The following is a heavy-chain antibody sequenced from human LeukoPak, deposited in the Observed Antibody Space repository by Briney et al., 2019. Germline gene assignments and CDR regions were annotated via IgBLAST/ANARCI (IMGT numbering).Heavy chain of an antibody. CDR2: IYPGDSDT. Sequence: GESLKISCKGSGSRFTSYWIGWVRQMPGKGLEWMGIIYPGDSDTRYSPSFQGQVTISADKSISTAYLQWSSLKASDTAMYYCARPSDCGGDCYGAFDIWGQGTMVTVSS. V-gene: IGHV5-51*01. D-gene: IGHD2-21*01. CDR1: GSRFTSYW. J-gene: IGHJ3*02. CDR3: ARPSDCGGDCYGAFDI.